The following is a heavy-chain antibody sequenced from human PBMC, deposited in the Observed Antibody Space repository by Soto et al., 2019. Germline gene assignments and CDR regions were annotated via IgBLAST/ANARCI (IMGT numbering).Heavy chain of an antibody. J-gene: IGHJ6*02. V-gene: IGHV4-4*02. CDR3: ARVSGSYSYGMDV. CDR1: GGSISSSNW. D-gene: IGHD1-26*01. Sequence: QVQLQESGPGLVKPSGTLSLTCAVSGGSISSSNWWSWVRQPPGKGLEWIGEIYHSGSTNYNPSLKIRVTISVDKSKNLFSLKLSSVTAADTAVYYCARVSGSYSYGMDVWGQGTTVTVSS. CDR2: IYHSGST.